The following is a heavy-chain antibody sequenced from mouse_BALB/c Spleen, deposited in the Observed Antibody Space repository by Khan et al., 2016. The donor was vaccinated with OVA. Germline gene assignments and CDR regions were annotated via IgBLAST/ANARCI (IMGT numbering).Heavy chain of an antibody. CDR1: GFSLTDFG. CDR2: IWSDGTT. J-gene: IGHJ4*01. V-gene: IGHV2-6*02. Sequence: QVQLKGSGPGLVAPSQSLSITCTVSGFSLTDFGVHWVRQPPGKGLEWLVLIWSDGTTTYNSALKSRLSISKDTSKSQVFLKMNSLQTDDTAMYYCARNSYPYAMDYWGQGTSVTVSS. CDR3: ARNSYPYAMDY.